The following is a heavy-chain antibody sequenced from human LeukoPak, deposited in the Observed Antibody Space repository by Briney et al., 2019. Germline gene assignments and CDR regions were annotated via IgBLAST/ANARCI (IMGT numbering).Heavy chain of an antibody. V-gene: IGHV6-1*01. J-gene: IGHJ5*02. D-gene: IGHD6-19*01. CDR3: ARDPGYSSGWYPLRFDP. CDR1: GDSVSSNSAA. Sequence: SQTLSLTCAISGDSVSSNSAALNWIRQSPSRGLEWLVRTYYRSKWYNDYAVSVKSRITINPDTSKNQFSLQLNSVTPEDTAVYYCARDPGYSSGWYPLRFDPWGQGTLVTVSS. CDR2: TYYRSKWYN.